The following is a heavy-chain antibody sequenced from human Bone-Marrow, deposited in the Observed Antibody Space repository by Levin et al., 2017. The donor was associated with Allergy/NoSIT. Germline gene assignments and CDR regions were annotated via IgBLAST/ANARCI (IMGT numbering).Heavy chain of an antibody. CDR1: GFPLNSYG. CDR3: ARDIWDSSGWYYYDY. D-gene: IGHD6-19*01. J-gene: IGHJ4*02. Sequence: LSLTCAASGFPLNSYGMHWVRQAPGEGLEWVAVTSYDGSNKYYADSVKGRFTISRDNSKNTLYLQMNSLRAEDTAVYYCARDIWDSSGWYYYDYWGQGTLVTVSS. CDR2: TSYDGSNK. V-gene: IGHV3-33*05.